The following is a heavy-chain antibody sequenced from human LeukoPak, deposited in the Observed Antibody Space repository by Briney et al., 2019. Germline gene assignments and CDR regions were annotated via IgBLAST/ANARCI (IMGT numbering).Heavy chain of an antibody. Sequence: PGRSLRLSCAASGFTFSSYAMHWVRQAPGKGLEWVAVISYDGSNKYYADSVEGRFTISRDNSKNTLYLQMNSLRAEDTAVYYCARSYDSISSAFDIWGQGTMVTVSS. J-gene: IGHJ3*02. CDR2: ISYDGSNK. CDR3: ARSYDSISSAFDI. CDR1: GFTFSSYA. V-gene: IGHV3-30-3*01. D-gene: IGHD3-22*01.